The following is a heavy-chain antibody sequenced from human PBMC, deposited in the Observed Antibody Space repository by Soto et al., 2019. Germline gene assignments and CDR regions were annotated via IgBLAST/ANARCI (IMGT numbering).Heavy chain of an antibody. D-gene: IGHD3-3*01. CDR3: ARYRSFGVVTVFDY. Sequence: PSETLSLTCTVSGGSVSSYYWSWIRQPPGKGLEWIGYIYYSGSTNYNPSLKSRVTISVDTSKNQFSLKLSSVTAADTAVYYCARYRSFGVVTVFDYWGQGTLVTVSS. V-gene: IGHV4-59*02. CDR2: IYYSGST. J-gene: IGHJ4*02. CDR1: GGSVSSYY.